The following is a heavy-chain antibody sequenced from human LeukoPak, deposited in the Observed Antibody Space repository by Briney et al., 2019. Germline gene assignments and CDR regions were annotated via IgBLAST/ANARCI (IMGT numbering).Heavy chain of an antibody. V-gene: IGHV3-64*01. J-gene: IGHJ4*02. CDR3: TRGLSHCSGGSCYSYYFDY. CDR1: GFTFSSYA. CDR2: ISSNGGST. D-gene: IGHD2-15*01. Sequence: GGSLRLSCAASGFTFSSYAMHWVRQAPGKGLEYVSAISSNGGSTYYANSVKGRFTISRDNSKNTLYIQMGSLRAEDMAVYYCTRGLSHCSGGSCYSYYFDYWGQGTLVTVSS.